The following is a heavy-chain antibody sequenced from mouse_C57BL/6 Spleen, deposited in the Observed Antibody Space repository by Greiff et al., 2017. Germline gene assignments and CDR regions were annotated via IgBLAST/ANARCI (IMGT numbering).Heavy chain of an antibody. CDR2: IYPRSGNT. Sequence: QVQLQQSGAELARPGASVKLSCKASGYTFTSYGISWVKQRTGQGLEWIGEIYPRSGNTYYNEKFKGKATLTADKSSSTAYMELRSLTSEDSAVYVCARSGGQNLYYAMDYWGQGTSVTVSS. CDR1: GYTFTSYG. CDR3: ARSGGQNLYYAMDY. J-gene: IGHJ4*01. D-gene: IGHD3-3*01. V-gene: IGHV1-81*01.